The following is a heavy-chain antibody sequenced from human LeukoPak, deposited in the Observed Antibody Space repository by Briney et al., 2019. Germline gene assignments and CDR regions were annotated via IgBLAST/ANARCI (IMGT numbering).Heavy chain of an antibody. D-gene: IGHD2-2*01. Sequence: SETLSLTCTVSGGSISSFYWSWIRQPPGKGLEWIGYIYYSGSINYNPSLKSRVTISVDTSKNQFSLKLNSVTAADTAVYYCARQGYCSSTSCYSRGWFDPWGQGTLVTVSS. CDR2: IYYSGSI. V-gene: IGHV4-59*08. J-gene: IGHJ5*02. CDR1: GGSISSFY. CDR3: ARQGYCSSTSCYSRGWFDP.